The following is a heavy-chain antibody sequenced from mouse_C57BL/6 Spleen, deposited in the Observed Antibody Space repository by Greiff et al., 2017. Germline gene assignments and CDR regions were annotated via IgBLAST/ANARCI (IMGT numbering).Heavy chain of an antibody. J-gene: IGHJ1*03. V-gene: IGHV5-16*01. CDR1: GFTFSDYY. CDR2: INYDGSST. CDR3: ARKVYGSTWYFDV. D-gene: IGHD1-1*01. Sequence: EVHLVESEGGLVQPGSSMKLSCTASGFTFSDYYMAWVRQVPEKGLEWVANINYDGSSTYYLDSLKSRFIISRDNAKNILYLQMSSLKSEDTATYYCARKVYGSTWYFDVWGTGTTVTVSS.